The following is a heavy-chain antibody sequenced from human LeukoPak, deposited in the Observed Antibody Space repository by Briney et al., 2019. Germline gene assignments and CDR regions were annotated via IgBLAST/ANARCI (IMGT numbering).Heavy chain of an antibody. CDR3: ARGIYSTDLYFYMDV. Sequence: ASVKVSCKASGYAFTGYYMDWVHQAPGQGLEWMGRINPNSGATNYAQKFQGRVTMTRDTSISTAYMEFNGLRSDDTAVYYCARGIYSTDLYFYMDVWGKGTTVTVYS. D-gene: IGHD2/OR15-2a*01. V-gene: IGHV1-2*06. CDR1: GYAFTGYY. J-gene: IGHJ6*03. CDR2: INPNSGAT.